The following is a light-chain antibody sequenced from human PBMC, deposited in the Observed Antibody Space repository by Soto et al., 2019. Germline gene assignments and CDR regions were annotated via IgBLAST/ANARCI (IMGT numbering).Light chain of an antibody. Sequence: EVVMTQSPATLSVSPGERATLSCRASQSVSSNLAWYQQKPGQAPRLLIYGASTRATGIPARFSGSVSGTEVTHTISSLQSEDFAVYYCQQYNNWPSLTFGGGTKVEIK. CDR2: GAS. V-gene: IGKV3-15*01. CDR3: QQYNNWPSLT. J-gene: IGKJ4*01. CDR1: QSVSSN.